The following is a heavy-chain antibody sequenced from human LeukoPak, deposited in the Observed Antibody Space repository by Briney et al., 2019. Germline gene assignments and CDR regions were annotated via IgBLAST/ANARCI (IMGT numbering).Heavy chain of an antibody. J-gene: IGHJ1*01. V-gene: IGHV3-15*01. D-gene: IGHD2-2*01. Sequence: PGGSLRLSCAASGFTFSNAWMSWVRQAPGKGLKWVGRIKSKTDGGTTDYAAPVKGRFTISRDDSKNTLYLQMNSLKTEDTAVYYCTARYCRSTSCYGEYFQRWGQGTLVTVSS. CDR2: IKSKTDGGTT. CDR3: TARYCRSTSCYGEYFQR. CDR1: GFTFSNAW.